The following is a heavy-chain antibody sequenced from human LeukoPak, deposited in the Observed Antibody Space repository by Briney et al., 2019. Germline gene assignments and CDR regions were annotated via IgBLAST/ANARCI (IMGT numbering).Heavy chain of an antibody. J-gene: IGHJ5*02. Sequence: SETLFLTCTVSGGSISSYYWSWIRQPAGKGLEWIGRIYTSGSTNYNPSLKSRVTMSVDTSKSQFSLNLMSVTAADTAVYYCTRDTGTTGEVKFDPWGQGTLVTVSS. CDR3: TRDTGTTGEVKFDP. V-gene: IGHV4-4*07. CDR2: IYTSGST. CDR1: GGSISSYY. D-gene: IGHD4-17*01.